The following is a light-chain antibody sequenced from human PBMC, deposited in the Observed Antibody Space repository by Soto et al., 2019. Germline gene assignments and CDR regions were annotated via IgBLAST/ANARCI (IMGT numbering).Light chain of an antibody. J-gene: IGKJ1*01. CDR3: QQYYNTPPWT. CDR1: QSILYSSNNKSH. CDR2: WAY. V-gene: IGKV4-1*01. Sequence: DIVMTQSPDSLAVSLGERATINCKSSQSILYSSNNKSHLAWYQQKPGQPPKLLIFWAYIRESGVPDRFSGGGSGTDFNLTISSLQAEDVAVYCCQQYYNTPPWTFGQGTKGEIK.